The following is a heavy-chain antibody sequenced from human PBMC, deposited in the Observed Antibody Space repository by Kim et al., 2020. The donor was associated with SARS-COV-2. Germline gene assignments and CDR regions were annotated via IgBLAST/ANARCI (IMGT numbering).Heavy chain of an antibody. D-gene: IGHD3-22*01. CDR1: GFTFSSYW. CDR3: ARGSGYYDSSGYYPVGDYYYYGMDV. CDR2: INSDGSST. J-gene: IGHJ6*02. V-gene: IGHV3-74*01. Sequence: GGSLRLSCAASGFTFSSYWMHWVRQAPGKGLVWVSRINSDGSSTSYADSVKGRFTISRDNAKNTLYLQMNSLRAEDTAVYYCARGSGYYDSSGYYPVGDYYYYGMDVWGQGTTVTVSS.